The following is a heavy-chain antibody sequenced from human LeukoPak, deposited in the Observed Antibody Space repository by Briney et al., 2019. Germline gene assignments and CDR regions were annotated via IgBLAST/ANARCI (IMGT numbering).Heavy chain of an antibody. Sequence: RPGGSLRLSCAAAGFTFDYYGMSWGRQAPGKGLEWVSGINWNGGSTCYADSVKGRFTISRDHAKNSLYLQMNSLRAEDTALYYCARSAIFGVVTPPPDYWGQGTLVTVSS. CDR2: INWNGGST. J-gene: IGHJ4*02. D-gene: IGHD3-3*01. CDR1: GFTFDYYG. V-gene: IGHV3-20*04. CDR3: ARSAIFGVVTPPPDY.